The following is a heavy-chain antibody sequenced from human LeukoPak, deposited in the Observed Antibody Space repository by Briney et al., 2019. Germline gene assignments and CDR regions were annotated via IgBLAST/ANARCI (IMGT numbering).Heavy chain of an antibody. J-gene: IGHJ4*02. CDR3: ASSRYSSGWYYFDY. V-gene: IGHV3-30*02. Sequence: PGGSLRLSCAASGFTFSSYGMHWVRQAPGKGLEWVAFIRYDGSNKYYADSVKGRFTISRDNSMNTLYLQMNSLRAEDTAVYYCASSRYSSGWYYFDYWGQGTLVTVSS. CDR2: IRYDGSNK. CDR1: GFTFSSYG. D-gene: IGHD6-19*01.